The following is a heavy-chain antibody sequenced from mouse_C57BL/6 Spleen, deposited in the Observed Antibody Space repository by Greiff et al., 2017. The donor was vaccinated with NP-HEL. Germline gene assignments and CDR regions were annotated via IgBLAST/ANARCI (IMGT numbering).Heavy chain of an antibody. CDR3: TYDDYLFDY. Sequence: QVQLQQSGAELVRPGASVTLSCKASGYTFTDYEMHWVKQTPVHGLEWIGAIDPETGGTAYNQKFKGKAILTADKSSSTAYMELRSLTSEDSAVYYCTYDDYLFDYWGQGTTLTVSS. CDR1: GYTFTDYE. J-gene: IGHJ2*01. CDR2: IDPETGGT. V-gene: IGHV1-15*01. D-gene: IGHD2-4*01.